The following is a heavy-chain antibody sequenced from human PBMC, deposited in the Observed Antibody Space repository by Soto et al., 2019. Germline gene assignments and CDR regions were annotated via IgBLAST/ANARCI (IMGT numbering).Heavy chain of an antibody. V-gene: IGHV1-2*02. J-gene: IGHJ6*02. CDR2: INPNSGGT. D-gene: IGHD3-3*01. CDR1: GYTFTGYY. CDR3: ARVNDFWTYYYYGMDV. Sequence: ASVKVSCKASGYTFTGYYMHWVRQAPGQGLEWMGWINPNSGGTNYAQKFRGRVTMTRDTSISTAYMELRSLRSDDTAVYYCARVNDFWTYYYYGMDVWGQGTTVTVSS.